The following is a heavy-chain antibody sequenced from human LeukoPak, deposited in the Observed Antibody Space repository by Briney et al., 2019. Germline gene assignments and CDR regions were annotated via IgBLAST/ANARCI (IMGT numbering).Heavy chain of an antibody. CDR2: ITSSSSYI. CDR1: GFTFSSYA. V-gene: IGHV3-21*01. J-gene: IGHJ4*02. CDR3: ARHVVAVGFDY. D-gene: IGHD3-22*01. Sequence: GGSLRLSCVASGFTFSSYAMSWVRQAPGKGLEWVSSITSSSSYIYYADSVKGRFTISRDNAKNSLYLQMNSLRAEDTAVYYCARHVVAVGFDYWGQGTLVTASS.